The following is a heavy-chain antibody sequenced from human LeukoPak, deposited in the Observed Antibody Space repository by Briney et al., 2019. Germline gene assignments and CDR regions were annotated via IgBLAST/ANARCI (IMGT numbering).Heavy chain of an antibody. CDR3: ARSYGSGSYYNRINYFDY. CDR1: GGSISSYY. V-gene: IGHV4-59*01. D-gene: IGHD3-10*01. J-gene: IGHJ4*02. CDR2: IYYSGST. Sequence: NASETLSLTCTVSGGSISSYYWSWIRQPPGKGLEWIGDIYYSGSTNYNPSLKSRVTISVDTSKNQFSLKLSSVTAAETAVYYCARSYGSGSYYNRINYFDYWGQGTLVTVSS.